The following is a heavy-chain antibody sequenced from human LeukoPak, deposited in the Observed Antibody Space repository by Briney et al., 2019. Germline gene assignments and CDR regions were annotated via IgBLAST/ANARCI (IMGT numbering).Heavy chain of an antibody. CDR3: ASYSNGYYRWGVDY. CDR2: IYYSGST. CDR1: GGSISSGDYY. Sequence: PSETLSLTCTVSGGSISSGDYYWSWIRQPPGKGLEWIGYIYYSGSTYYNPSLKSRVTISVDTSKNQFSLKLSSVTAADTAVYYCASYSNGYYRWGVDYWGQGTLVTVSS. D-gene: IGHD3-22*01. J-gene: IGHJ4*02. V-gene: IGHV4-30-4*08.